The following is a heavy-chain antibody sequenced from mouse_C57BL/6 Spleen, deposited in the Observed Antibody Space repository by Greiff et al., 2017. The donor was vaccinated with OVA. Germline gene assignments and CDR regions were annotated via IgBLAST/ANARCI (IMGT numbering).Heavy chain of an antibody. CDR1: GYTFTDYN. Sequence: EVQLQQSGPELVKPGASVKMSCKASGYTFTDYNMHWVKQSHGKSLEWIGYINPNNGGTSYNPKFKGKATLTVNKSSSTAYMELRSLTSEDSAVYYCARAYDGYSYYFDYWGQGTTLTVSS. CDR3: ARAYDGYSYYFDY. CDR2: INPNNGGT. J-gene: IGHJ2*01. D-gene: IGHD2-3*01. V-gene: IGHV1-22*01.